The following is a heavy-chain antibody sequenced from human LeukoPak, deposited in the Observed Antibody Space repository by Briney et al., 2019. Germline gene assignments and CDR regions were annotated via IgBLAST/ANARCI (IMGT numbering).Heavy chain of an antibody. V-gene: IGHV4-39*07. CDR1: GGSVSSGSYY. J-gene: IGHJ3*02. CDR2: INHSGNT. CDR3: ARGARYDSSGYYYWNDAFDI. D-gene: IGHD3-22*01. Sequence: SETLSLTCTVSGGSVSSGSYYWSWIRQPPGKGLEWIGEINHSGNTNYNPSLKSRVTISVDTSKNQFSLKLSSVTAADTAVYYCARGARYDSSGYYYWNDAFDIWGQGTMVTVSS.